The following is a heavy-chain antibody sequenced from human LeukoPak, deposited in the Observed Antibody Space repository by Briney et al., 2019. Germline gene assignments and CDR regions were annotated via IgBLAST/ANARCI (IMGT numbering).Heavy chain of an antibody. J-gene: IGHJ4*02. Sequence: ASVNVSCTTSGYTFTSYAMNWLRQAPGQGLEWMGWINTNTGNPTYAQGFTGRFVFSLDTSVSTAYLQISSLKAEDTAVYYCARVGPLNGDYPDYWGQGTLVTVSS. D-gene: IGHD4-17*01. CDR2: INTNTGNP. CDR3: ARVGPLNGDYPDY. CDR1: GYTFTSYA. V-gene: IGHV7-4-1*02.